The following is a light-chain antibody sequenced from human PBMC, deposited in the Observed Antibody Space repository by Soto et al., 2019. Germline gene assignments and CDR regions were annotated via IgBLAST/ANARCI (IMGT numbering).Light chain of an antibody. CDR3: CSYAGSFTWV. J-gene: IGLJ3*02. V-gene: IGLV2-11*01. CDR2: DAS. CDR1: TGDVGAYNF. Sequence: QSVLTQPRSVSGSPGQSVTISCTGTTGDVGAYNFVSWYQHHPGKAPRLMIYDASERPSGVPDRFSASKSGNTASLTISGLQAEDEADYFCCSYAGSFTWVFGGGTQLTVL.